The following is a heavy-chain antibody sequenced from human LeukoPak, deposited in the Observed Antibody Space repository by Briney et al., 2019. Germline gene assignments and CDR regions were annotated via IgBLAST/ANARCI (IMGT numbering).Heavy chain of an antibody. V-gene: IGHV4-59*01. J-gene: IGHJ3*02. CDR3: ARAKRPWVSRDPIDAFDI. CDR2: LYYTGST. Sequence: SETLSLTCTVSGGSISSYYWSWIRQPPGKGLEWIGYLYYTGSTNYNPSLKSRVTISVDTSKNQFSLKLSSVTAADTAVYYCARAKRPWVSRDPIDAFDIWGQGTMVTVSS. D-gene: IGHD6-13*01. CDR1: GGSISSYY.